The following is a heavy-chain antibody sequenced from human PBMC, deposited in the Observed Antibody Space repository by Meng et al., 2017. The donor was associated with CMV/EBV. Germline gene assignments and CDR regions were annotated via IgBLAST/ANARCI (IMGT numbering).Heavy chain of an antibody. CDR2: IYYSGST. J-gene: IGHJ3*02. V-gene: IGHV4-59*06. CDR3: ASVPIVVVPAAILVGAFDI. CDR1: GGSISSYY. D-gene: IGHD2-2*02. Sequence: SETLSLTCTVSGGSISSYYWSWIRQPPGKGLEWIGYIYYSGSTYYNPSLKSRVTISVDTSKNQFSLKLSSVTAADTAVYYCASVPIVVVPAAILVGAFDIWGQGTMVTVSS.